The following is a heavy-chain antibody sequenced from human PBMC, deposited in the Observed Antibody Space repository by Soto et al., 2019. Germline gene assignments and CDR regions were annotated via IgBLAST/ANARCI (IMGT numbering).Heavy chain of an antibody. J-gene: IGHJ4*02. CDR2: ISENGVNK. CDR1: GFTFTSFA. Sequence: GGSLRLYCRASGFTFTSFAIHWVRQAPGKGLEWVAVISENGVNKYSAESARGRFVISRDDSKNTVELEMNSLRPEDTAIYFCARRLTKTVSALGYWGQGTLVTVSS. V-gene: IGHV3-30*09. CDR3: ARRLTKTVSALGY. D-gene: IGHD2-8*01.